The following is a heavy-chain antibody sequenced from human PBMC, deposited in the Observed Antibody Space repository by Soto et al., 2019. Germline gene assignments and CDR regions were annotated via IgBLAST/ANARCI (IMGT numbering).Heavy chain of an antibody. CDR1: GFTFSRHT. V-gene: IGHV3-23*01. D-gene: IGHD6-19*01. CDR3: AKDDSGPVDY. J-gene: IGHJ4*02. CDR2: ISGSGGST. Sequence: EVQLLESGGGLVQPGGSLRLSCAASGFTFSRHTMNWVRQAPGKGLEWVSAISGSGGSTYYEDSVKGRFTISRDNSKNTLFLQMNSLRAEDTAVYYCAKDDSGPVDYWGQGTLVTVSS.